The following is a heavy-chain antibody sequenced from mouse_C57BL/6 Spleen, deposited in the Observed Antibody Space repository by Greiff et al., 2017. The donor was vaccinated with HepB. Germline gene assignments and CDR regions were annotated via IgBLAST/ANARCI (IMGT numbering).Heavy chain of an antibody. J-gene: IGHJ2*01. D-gene: IGHD2-4*01. CDR2: IYPGDGDT. CDR3: ARGGLRRGYYFDY. V-gene: IGHV1-82*01. CDR1: GYAFSSSW. Sequence: QVQLQQSGPELVKPGASVKISCKASGYAFSSSWMNWVKQRPGKGLEWIGRIYPGDGDTNYNRKFKGKATLTADKSSSTAYMQLSSLTSEDSAVYFCARGGLRRGYYFDYWGQGTTLTVSS.